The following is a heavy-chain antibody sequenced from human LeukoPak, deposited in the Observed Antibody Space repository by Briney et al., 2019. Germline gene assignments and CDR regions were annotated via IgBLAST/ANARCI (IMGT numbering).Heavy chain of an antibody. D-gene: IGHD3-16*01. CDR1: GFTFSDYY. V-gene: IGHV3-11*04. Sequence: GGSLRLSCAASGFTFSDYYMSWIRQAPGKGLEWVSYISSSGSTIYYTDSVKGRFTISRDNAKNTLYLQMNSLRAEDTAVYYCARVRWGGLYYFDYWGQGTLVTVSS. J-gene: IGHJ4*02. CDR3: ARVRWGGLYYFDY. CDR2: ISSSGSTI.